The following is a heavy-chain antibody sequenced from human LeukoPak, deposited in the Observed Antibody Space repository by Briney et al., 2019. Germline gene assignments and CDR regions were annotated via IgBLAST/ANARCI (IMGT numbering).Heavy chain of an antibody. CDR1: GFTFSSYA. Sequence: AGGSLRLSCAASGFTFSSYAMHWVRQAPGKGLEYVSAISSNGGSTYYANSVKGRFTISRDNSKNTLYLQMNSLRAEDTAVYYCARGGPLGVVTLDHAFDIWGQGTMVTVSS. D-gene: IGHD4-23*01. V-gene: IGHV3-64*01. CDR3: ARGGPLGVVTLDHAFDI. J-gene: IGHJ3*02. CDR2: ISSNGGST.